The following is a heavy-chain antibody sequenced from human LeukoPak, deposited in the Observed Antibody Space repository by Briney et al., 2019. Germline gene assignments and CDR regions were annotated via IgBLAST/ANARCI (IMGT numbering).Heavy chain of an antibody. CDR1: GYTFTSYD. Sequence: ASVKVSCKASGYTFTSYDINWVRQATGQGLEWMGWVNPNSGNTGYAQKFQGRVTMTRNTSISTAYMELSSLRSEDTAVYYCASSPYYDSSGYYRPGAFDIWGQGTMVTVSS. CDR3: ASSPYYDSSGYYRPGAFDI. CDR2: VNPNSGNT. D-gene: IGHD3-22*01. V-gene: IGHV1-8*01. J-gene: IGHJ3*02.